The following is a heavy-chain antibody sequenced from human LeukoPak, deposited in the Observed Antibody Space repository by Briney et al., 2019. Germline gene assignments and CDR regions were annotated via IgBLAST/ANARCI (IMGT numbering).Heavy chain of an antibody. V-gene: IGHV6-1*01. CDR2: TYYRSKWYN. J-gene: IGHJ3*02. CDR1: GDSVSTNSAT. Sequence: SQTLSLTCAISGDSVSTNSATWNWIRQSPSRGLEWLGRTYYRSKWYNDYAVSVKSRITINPDTSKNQFSLQLNSVAPEDTAVHYCARDQGLGRYAFDIWGQGTMVTVSS. CDR3: ARDQGLGRYAFDI. D-gene: IGHD7-27*01.